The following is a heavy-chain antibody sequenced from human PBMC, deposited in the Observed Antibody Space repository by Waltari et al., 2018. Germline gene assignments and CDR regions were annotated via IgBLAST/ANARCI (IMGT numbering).Heavy chain of an antibody. CDR1: EFTFSSYA. Sequence: QVQLVESGGGVVQPGRSLSLSCAASEFTFSSYAMHWVRQAPGKGSEWVAINSDNERNRYYVDTVKGRLTISRDNSNKMLYLQMNSLRVEDTAVYYCARDYCDRTNCHGMDVWGQGTTVTVSS. J-gene: IGHJ6*02. CDR3: ARDYCDRTNCHGMDV. D-gene: IGHD3-22*01. CDR2: NSDNERNR. V-gene: IGHV3-30*01.